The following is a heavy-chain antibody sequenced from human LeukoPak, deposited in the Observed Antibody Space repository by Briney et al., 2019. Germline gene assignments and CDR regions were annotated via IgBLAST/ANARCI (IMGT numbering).Heavy chain of an antibody. V-gene: IGHV1-69*01. D-gene: IGHD6-13*01. J-gene: IGHJ5*02. CDR3: ARRWGGSSSWYWNWFDP. Sequence: GASVKVSCKASGGTFSSYAISWVRQAPGQGLEWIGGIIPIFGTANYAQKFQGRVTITADESTSTAYMELSSLRSEDTAVYYCARRWGGSSSWYWNWFDPWGQGTLVTVSS. CDR1: GGTFSSYA. CDR2: IIPIFGTA.